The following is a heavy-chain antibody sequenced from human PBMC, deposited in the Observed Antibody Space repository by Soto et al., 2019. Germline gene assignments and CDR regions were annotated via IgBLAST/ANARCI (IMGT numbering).Heavy chain of an antibody. D-gene: IGHD3-10*01. V-gene: IGHV1-69*06. Sequence: SVKVSCKASGGTFSSYAISWVRQAPGQGLEWMGGIIPIFGTANYAQKFQGRVTITADKSASTAYMELSSLRSEETAVYYCARGRMIRVSYYYYRMDVGGQGTTVTVSS. CDR3: ARGRMIRVSYYYYRMDV. CDR2: IIPIFGTA. J-gene: IGHJ6*02. CDR1: GGTFSSYA.